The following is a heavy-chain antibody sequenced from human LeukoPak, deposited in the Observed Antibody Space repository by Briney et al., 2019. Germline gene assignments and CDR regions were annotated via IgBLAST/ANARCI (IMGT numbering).Heavy chain of an antibody. J-gene: IGHJ4*02. D-gene: IGHD4-23*01. V-gene: IGHV3-33*01. Sequence: PGRSLRLSCAASGFTFSTYGIHWVRQAPGKGLEWVAVIWSDGSNKYYADSVMGRFTISRDNSKNVLYLQMNSLRPEDTAMYFCVRAVGPFDYWGQGTLVTVSS. CDR3: VRAVGPFDY. CDR1: GFTFSTYG. CDR2: IWSDGSNK.